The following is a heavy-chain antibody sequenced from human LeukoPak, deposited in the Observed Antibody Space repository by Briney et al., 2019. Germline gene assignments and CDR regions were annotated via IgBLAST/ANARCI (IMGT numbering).Heavy chain of an antibody. CDR1: GFTFSSYS. V-gene: IGHV3-48*01. D-gene: IGHD3-10*01. CDR3: ARGYLWFGELPFDWYFDL. J-gene: IGHJ2*01. Sequence: QTGGSLRLSCAASGFTFSSYSMNWVRQAPGKGLEWFSYISTGSSTIYYTDSVKGRFTISRDNAKNSLYLQMNSLRAEDTAVYYCARGYLWFGELPFDWYFDLWGRGTLVTVSS. CDR2: ISTGSSTI.